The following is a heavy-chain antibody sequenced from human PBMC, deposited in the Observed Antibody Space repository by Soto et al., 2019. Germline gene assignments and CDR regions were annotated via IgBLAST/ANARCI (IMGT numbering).Heavy chain of an antibody. V-gene: IGHV2-5*02. CDR3: AHRLPYSSSWLNWFDP. J-gene: IGHJ5*02. D-gene: IGHD6-13*01. Sequence: SGPTLLNPTQTLTSTCTFSVFSLSTSGVGVGWIRQPPGKALEWLALIYWDDDKRYSPSLKSRLTITKDTSKNQVVLTMTNMDPVDTATYYCAHRLPYSSSWLNWFDPWGQGTLVTVSS. CDR1: VFSLSTSGVG. CDR2: IYWDDDK.